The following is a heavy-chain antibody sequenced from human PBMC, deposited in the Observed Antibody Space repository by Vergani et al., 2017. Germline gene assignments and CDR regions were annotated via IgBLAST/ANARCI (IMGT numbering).Heavy chain of an antibody. CDR1: GFTFDDYA. Sequence: EVQLVESGGVVVQPGGSLRLSCAASGFTFDDYAMHWVRQVPGKGLEWVSGISWNSKSEAYADSVKGRFAISRDNAKNSLYLQMNSLRPEDTAQYYCAKDHGGYCTNGNCLFGSWGQGTPVTVSS. J-gene: IGHJ4*02. CDR3: AKDHGGYCTNGNCLFGS. V-gene: IGHV3-9*01. CDR2: ISWNSKSE. D-gene: IGHD2-8*01.